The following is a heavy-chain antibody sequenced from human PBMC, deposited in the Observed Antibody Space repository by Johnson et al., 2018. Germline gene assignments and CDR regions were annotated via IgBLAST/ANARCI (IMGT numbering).Heavy chain of an antibody. CDR1: GFTFDDYG. CDR2: IYSGGST. Sequence: VQLVQSGGGVVRXGGSLRLSCAASGFTFDDYGMSWVRQAPGKGLEWVSVIYSGGSTYYADSVKGRFTISRDNSKNTLYLQMNSLRDEDTAVYYCARDGVSWDYYGMDVWGQGTTVTVSS. CDR3: ARDGVSWDYYGMDV. J-gene: IGHJ6*02. D-gene: IGHD1-26*01. V-gene: IGHV3-66*01.